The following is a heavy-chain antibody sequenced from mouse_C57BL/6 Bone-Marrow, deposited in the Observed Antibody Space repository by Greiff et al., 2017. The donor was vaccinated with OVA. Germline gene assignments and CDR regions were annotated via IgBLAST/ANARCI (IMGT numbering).Heavy chain of an antibody. CDR1: GYTFTSYW. D-gene: IGHD4-1*01. V-gene: IGHV1-50*01. Sequence: QVQLQQSGAELVKPGASVKLSCKASGYTFTSYWMQWVKQRPGQGLEWIGEIDPSDSYTNYNQKFKGKATLTVDTSSSTAYMQLSSLTSEDSAVYYCAEGDWAFDYWGQGTTLTVSS. CDR2: IDPSDSYT. CDR3: AEGDWAFDY. J-gene: IGHJ2*01.